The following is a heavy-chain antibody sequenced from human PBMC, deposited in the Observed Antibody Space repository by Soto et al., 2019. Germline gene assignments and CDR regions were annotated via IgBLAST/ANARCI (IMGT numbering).Heavy chain of an antibody. CDR1: GYTFTSYD. Sequence: QVQLVQSGAEVKKPGASVKVSCKASGYTFTSYDINWVRQATGQGLEWMGWMNPNSGNTGYAQKFQGRVTMDGNTSLSPAHMELSSLRSEDTAVYYCAGGTLLVRGVIAFDFWGQGTMVTVSS. D-gene: IGHD3-10*01. V-gene: IGHV1-8*01. J-gene: IGHJ3*01. CDR3: AGGTLLVRGVIAFDF. CDR2: MNPNSGNT.